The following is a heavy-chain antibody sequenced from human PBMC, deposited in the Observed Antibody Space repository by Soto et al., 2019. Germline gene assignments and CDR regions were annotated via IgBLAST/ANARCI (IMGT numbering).Heavy chain of an antibody. CDR3: TGEVASGY. CDR2: ISRDGGTK. CDR1: GFTVSTYG. D-gene: IGHD2-8*02. Sequence: QVQLVESGGGVVQPGRSPRLSCAVSGFTVSTYGMHWVRQAPGKGLEWVAVISRDGGTKYYADSVKGRFTISRDNSRNKLFLEMNSLRGDDMAVYYCTGEVASGYWGQGTLVTVSS. J-gene: IGHJ4*02. V-gene: IGHV3-30*03.